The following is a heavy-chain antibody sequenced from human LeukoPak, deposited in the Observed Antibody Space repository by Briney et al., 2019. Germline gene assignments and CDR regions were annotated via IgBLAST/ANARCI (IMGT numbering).Heavy chain of an antibody. D-gene: IGHD6-13*01. CDR1: GGSISSSSYY. CDR2: IYYSGST. CDR3: ARDGTAGNDY. V-gene: IGHV4-39*07. Sequence: SETLSLTCTVSGGSISSSSYYWGWIRQPPGKGLEWIGSIYYSGSTYYNPSLKSRVTISVDTSKNQFSLKLSSVTAADTAVYYCARDGTAGNDYWGQGTLVTISS. J-gene: IGHJ4*02.